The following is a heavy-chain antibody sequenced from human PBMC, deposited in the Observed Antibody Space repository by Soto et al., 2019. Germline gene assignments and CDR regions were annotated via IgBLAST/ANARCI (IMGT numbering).Heavy chain of an antibody. CDR3: VKRITMVRGGLAYPY. D-gene: IGHD3-10*01. CDR1: GFTFSSYA. J-gene: IGHJ4*02. V-gene: IGHV3-23*01. Sequence: GGSLRLSCAASGFTFSSYAMSWVRQAPGKGLEWVSAISGSGGSTYYADSVKGRFTISRDNSKNTLYLQMNSLRAEDTAVYYCVKRITMVRGGLAYPYWGQGTLVTVSS. CDR2: ISGSGGST.